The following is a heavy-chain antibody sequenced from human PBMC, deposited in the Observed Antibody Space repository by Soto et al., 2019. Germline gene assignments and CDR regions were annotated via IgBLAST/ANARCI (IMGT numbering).Heavy chain of an antibody. D-gene: IGHD6-13*01. V-gene: IGHV3-74*01. CDR1: GFKFSQYY. CDR3: AREGPYSSTWYWDF. CDR2: IKSDGSSI. Sequence: EVQLLESGGGLVQPGGSLTLSCAVSGFKFSQYYMHWVRQAPGKSLEWVSRIKSDGSSIHYAVSVKGRFTISRDNTKHTLSLQMSSLSTEDTAVYYCAREGPYSSTWYWDFWGEGTLVTVSS. J-gene: IGHJ4*02.